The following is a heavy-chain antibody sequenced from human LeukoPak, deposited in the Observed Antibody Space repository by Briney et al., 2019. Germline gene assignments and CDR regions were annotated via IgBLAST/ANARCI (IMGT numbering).Heavy chain of an antibody. D-gene: IGHD3-10*01. V-gene: IGHV1-2*02. J-gene: IGHJ5*02. CDR3: ARGRVLDNWFDP. CDR2: INPNSGGT. Sequence: ASVKVSCKASGYTFTGYYMHWVRQAPGQGLEWMGWINPNSGGTNYAQKFQGRVTITRNTSISTAYMELSSLRSEDTAVYYCARGRVLDNWFDPWGQGTLVTVSS. CDR1: GYTFTGYY.